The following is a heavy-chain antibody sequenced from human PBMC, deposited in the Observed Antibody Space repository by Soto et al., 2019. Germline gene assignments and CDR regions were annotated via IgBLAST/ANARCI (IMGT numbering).Heavy chain of an antibody. D-gene: IGHD1-1*01. CDR2: INQNGGAM. V-gene: IGHV3-7*01. CDR3: ARVWNDGRFDY. CDR1: GFTFSHYW. J-gene: IGHJ4*02. Sequence: EVQLVESGGCVVQPGGSRRLSCAASGFTFSHYWMTWVRQAPGKGLEWVASINQNGGAMHYVDSVKGRVTVSRDNAKKSLYLQVNSLRAEDTAVFYCARVWNDGRFDYWGQGTLVTVSS.